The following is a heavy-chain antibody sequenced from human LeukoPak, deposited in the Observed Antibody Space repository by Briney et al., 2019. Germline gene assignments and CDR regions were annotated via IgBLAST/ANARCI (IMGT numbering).Heavy chain of an antibody. V-gene: IGHV3-30*02. CDR3: AGEIGTCKLGQFDY. J-gene: IGHJ4*02. D-gene: IGHD7-27*01. CDR1: GLIFINYG. Sequence: GGSLRLSCAASGLIFINYGMHWVRQAPGKGLEWVAFIQNDVVTKYYADSVNGRFTISRDNSRDTLYLQMNSLRVEDTAVYYCAGEIGTCKLGQFDYWGRGTLVTVSS. CDR2: IQNDVVTK.